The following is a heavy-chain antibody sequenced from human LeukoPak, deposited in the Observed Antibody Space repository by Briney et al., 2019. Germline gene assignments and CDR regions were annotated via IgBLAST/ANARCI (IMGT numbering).Heavy chain of an antibody. CDR1: GFIFGSYG. D-gene: IGHD2-2*01. J-gene: IGHJ4*02. Sequence: GGSLRLSCAASGFIFGSYGMHWVRQAPGKGLEWVAVIWYDGGNKFYGESVKGRFTISRDNSKNTLYLQMNSLRAEDTAVYYCAKVGYCSSTSCYDFDYWGQGTLVTVSS. V-gene: IGHV3-33*06. CDR3: AKVGYCSSTSCYDFDY. CDR2: IWYDGGNK.